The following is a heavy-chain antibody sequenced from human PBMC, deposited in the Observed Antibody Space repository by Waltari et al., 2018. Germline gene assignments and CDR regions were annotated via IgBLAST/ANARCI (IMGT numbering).Heavy chain of an antibody. V-gene: IGHV1-8*01. Sequence: QVQLVQSGAEVKKPGASVKVSCKASGYTFTSYAINWFRQATGPGLEWMGWMNPNSGNTGYAQKFQGRVTMTRNTSISTAYMELSSLRSEDTAVYYCARGGGYSYGSLYYYGMDVWGQGTTVTVSS. CDR1: GYTFTSYA. CDR3: ARGGGYSYGSLYYYGMDV. D-gene: IGHD5-18*01. CDR2: MNPNSGNT. J-gene: IGHJ6*02.